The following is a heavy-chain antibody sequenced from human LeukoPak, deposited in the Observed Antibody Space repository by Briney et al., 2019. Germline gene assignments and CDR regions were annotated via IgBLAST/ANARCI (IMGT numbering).Heavy chain of an antibody. CDR1: GGSFSGYY. V-gene: IGHV4-34*01. D-gene: IGHD6-6*01. CDR3: ARYIPARPGFDY. CDR2: INHSGST. Sequence: SETLSLTCAVYGGSFSGYYWSWIRQPPGKGLEWIGEINHSGSTNYNPSLKSRVTISVDTSKNQFSLKLSSVTAADTAVYFCARYIPARPGFDYWGQGTLVTVSS. J-gene: IGHJ4*02.